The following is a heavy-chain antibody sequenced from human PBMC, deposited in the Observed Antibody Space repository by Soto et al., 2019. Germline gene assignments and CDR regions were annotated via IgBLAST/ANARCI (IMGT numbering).Heavy chain of an antibody. CDR2: IKQDGSEK. D-gene: IGHD6-6*01. V-gene: IGHV3-7*03. CDR3: ARDGIAARPY. J-gene: IGHJ4*02. CDR1: GFTFGSYW. Sequence: LRLSCAASGFTFGSYWMSWVRQAPGKGLEWVANIKQDGSEKYYVDSVKGRFTISRDNTKNSLYLQMNSLRVEDTAVYYCARDGIAARPYWGQGTLVTVSS.